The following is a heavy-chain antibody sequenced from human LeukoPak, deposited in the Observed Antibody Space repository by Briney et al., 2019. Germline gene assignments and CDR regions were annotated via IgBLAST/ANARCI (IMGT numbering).Heavy chain of an antibody. CDR2: INPNSGGT. D-gene: IGHD3-10*01. CDR1: GYTFTGYY. Sequence: GASVKVSCKASGYTFTGYYMHWVRQAPGQGLEWMGWINPNSGGTNYAQKFQGRVTMTRDTSITTAYMELSRLRSDDTAVYYCARAHRTSGTLDFDYWGQGTQVTVSS. J-gene: IGHJ4*02. V-gene: IGHV1-2*02. CDR3: ARAHRTSGTLDFDY.